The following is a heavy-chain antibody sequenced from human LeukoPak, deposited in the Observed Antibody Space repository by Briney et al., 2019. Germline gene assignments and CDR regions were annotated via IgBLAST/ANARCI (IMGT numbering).Heavy chain of an antibody. CDR2: FHHTGGT. V-gene: IGHV4-59*01. CDR1: GVSMTSYY. Sequence: PSETLSLTCSVSGVSMTSYYWSWIRQPPGKGLEWIGFFHHTGGTNYNPYVKSRVTISGDTPKNQVSLKMTSVTAADTAVYYCATNRPVGGAYWGSFDMWGHGTLVTVSS. J-gene: IGHJ3*02. D-gene: IGHD2-8*02. CDR3: ATNRPVGGAYWGSFDM.